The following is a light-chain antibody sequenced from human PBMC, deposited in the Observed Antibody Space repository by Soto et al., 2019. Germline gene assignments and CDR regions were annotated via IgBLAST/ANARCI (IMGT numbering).Light chain of an antibody. CDR1: SSNIGSNY. V-gene: IGLV1-47*01. J-gene: IGLJ1*01. CDR3: AAWEDSLSAHYV. Sequence: QSVLSQPPSASGTPGQRVTISCSGSSSNIGSNYVYWYQQLPGTAPKLLIYRNNQRPSGVPDRFSGSKSGTSPSLAISGIRSEDEADYYCAAWEDSLSAHYVFGPGTKVTAL. CDR2: RNN.